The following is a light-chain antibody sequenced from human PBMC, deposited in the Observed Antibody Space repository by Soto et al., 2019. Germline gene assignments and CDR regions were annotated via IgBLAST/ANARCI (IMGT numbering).Light chain of an antibody. V-gene: IGLV2-14*01. Sequence: QSVVTQPASVSGSPGPSITISCTGTSSDVGGYNYVSWYQQHPGKAPKLMIYDVSNRPSGVSNRFFGSKSGNTASLTISGLQAEDEADYYCSSYTSSSTLHVFGPGTKVTVL. CDR3: SSYTSSSTLHV. CDR2: DVS. CDR1: SSDVGGYNY. J-gene: IGLJ1*01.